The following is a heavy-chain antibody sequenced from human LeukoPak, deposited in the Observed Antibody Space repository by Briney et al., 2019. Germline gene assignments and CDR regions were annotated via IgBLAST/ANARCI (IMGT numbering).Heavy chain of an antibody. J-gene: IGHJ3*02. V-gene: IGHV3-74*01. Sequence: GSLRLSCAASGFTFSSHWMHWVRQAPGKGLMWVSRIKIDGSSTAYADSVEGRFTISRDNAKNTLCLQMDSLGVEDTGVYYCARGGSPPEALGDAFDIWGQGTMVTASS. D-gene: IGHD1-26*01. CDR2: IKIDGSST. CDR1: GFTFSSHW. CDR3: ARGGSPPEALGDAFDI.